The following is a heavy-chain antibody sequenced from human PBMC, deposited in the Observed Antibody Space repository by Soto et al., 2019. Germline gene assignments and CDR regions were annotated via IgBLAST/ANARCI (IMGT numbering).Heavy chain of an antibody. Sequence: SVKVSCKASGGTFSSYAISWVRQAPGQGLEWMGGTIPIFGTANYAQKFQGRVTITADESTSTAYMELSSLRSEDTAVYYCAREYGRYYGSGSYGMNAFDIWGQGTMVTVSS. CDR1: GGTFSSYA. V-gene: IGHV1-69*13. CDR2: TIPIFGTA. CDR3: AREYGRYYGSGSYGMNAFDI. J-gene: IGHJ3*02. D-gene: IGHD3-10*01.